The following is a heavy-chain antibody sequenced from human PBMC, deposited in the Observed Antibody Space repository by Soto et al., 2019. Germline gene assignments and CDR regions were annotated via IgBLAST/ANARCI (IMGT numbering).Heavy chain of an antibody. D-gene: IGHD2-2*01. Sequence: SVKVSCKASGGTFSSYTISWVRQAPGQGLEWMGRIIPILGIANYAQKFQGRVTITADKSTSAAYMELSSLRSEDTAVYYCARGLSCSSTSCRVGAFHIWGQGTMVT. CDR1: GGTFSSYT. CDR2: IIPILGIA. J-gene: IGHJ3*02. V-gene: IGHV1-69*02. CDR3: ARGLSCSSTSCRVGAFHI.